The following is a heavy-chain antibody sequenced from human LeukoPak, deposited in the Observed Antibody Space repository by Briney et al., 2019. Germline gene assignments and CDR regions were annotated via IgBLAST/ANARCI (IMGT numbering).Heavy chain of an antibody. J-gene: IGHJ4*02. CDR2: IKNVGSEK. Sequence: GGSLRLSCAASGFTFSTYWMSWVRQAPGKGLEWVASIKNVGSEKYYVDSVKGRFTVSRDNAKNSVFLQMNSLRAEDTAVCYCARDRGPNTFDYWGQGTLVTVSS. CDR1: GFTFSTYW. V-gene: IGHV3-7*03. D-gene: IGHD5-12*01. CDR3: ARDRGPNTFDY.